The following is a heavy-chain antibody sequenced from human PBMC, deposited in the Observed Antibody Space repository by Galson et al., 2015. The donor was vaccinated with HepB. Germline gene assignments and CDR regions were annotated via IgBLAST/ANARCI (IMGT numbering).Heavy chain of an antibody. V-gene: IGHV4-39*01. CDR1: ISSSSYY. J-gene: IGHJ4*02. Sequence: ISSSSYYWGWIRQPPGKGLEWIGSIYYSGSTYYNPSLKSRVTISVDTSKNQFSLKLSSVTAADTAVYYCARAEYYDFWSGYYNPYFDYWGQGTLVTVSS. CDR2: IYYSGST. D-gene: IGHD3-3*01. CDR3: ARAEYYDFWSGYYNPYFDY.